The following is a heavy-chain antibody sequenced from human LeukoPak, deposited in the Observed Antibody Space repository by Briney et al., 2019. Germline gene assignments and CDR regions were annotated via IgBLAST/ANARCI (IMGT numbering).Heavy chain of an antibody. CDR3: ARGGSYLSAFDI. CDR1: GFTFSRYA. D-gene: IGHD1-26*01. CDR2: ISGSGTST. Sequence: GGSLRLSCAASGFTFSRYAMSWVRQPPGKGLEWVSAISGSGTSTYFADSVKGRFTISRDNSKNTLYLQLNSLRAEDTAVYYCARGGSYLSAFDIWGQGTMVTVSS. V-gene: IGHV3-23*01. J-gene: IGHJ3*02.